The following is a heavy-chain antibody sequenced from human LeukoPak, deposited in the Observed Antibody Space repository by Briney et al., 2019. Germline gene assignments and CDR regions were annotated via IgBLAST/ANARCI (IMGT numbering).Heavy chain of an antibody. CDR2: IYYSGST. CDR1: GGSISSSSYY. J-gene: IGHJ3*02. D-gene: IGHD3-22*01. Sequence: PSETLSLTCTVSGGSISSSSYYWSWIRQPPGKGLEWIGYIYYSGSTNYNPSLKSRVTISVDTSKNQFSLKLSSVTAADTAVYYCASHYYDSSGPFDIWGQGTMVTVSS. V-gene: IGHV4-61*01. CDR3: ASHYYDSSGPFDI.